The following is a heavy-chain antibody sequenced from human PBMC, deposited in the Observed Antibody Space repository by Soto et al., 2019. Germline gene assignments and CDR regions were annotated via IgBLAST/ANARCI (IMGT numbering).Heavy chain of an antibody. CDR3: ATDGYFYDSSGYYDY. V-gene: IGHV1-3*01. CDR1: GYTFTSYA. CDR2: INAGNGNT. J-gene: IGHJ4*02. D-gene: IGHD3-22*01. Sequence: QVQLVQSGAEVKKPGASVKVSCKASGYTFTSYAMHWVRQAPGQRLEWMGWINAGNGNTKYSQKFQGRVTITRDTSXXTADMELSRIRSEDTAVYYCATDGYFYDSSGYYDYWGQGTLVTVSS.